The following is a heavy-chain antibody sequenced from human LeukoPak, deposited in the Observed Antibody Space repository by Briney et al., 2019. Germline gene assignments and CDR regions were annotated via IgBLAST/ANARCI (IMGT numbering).Heavy chain of an antibody. D-gene: IGHD3-22*01. J-gene: IGHJ4*02. Sequence: GGSLRLSCAASGFTFSSYGMNWVRQAPGKGLEWVSYISSSSSIIYDAESVKGRFTISRDNAKNSLYLQMNSLRAEDTAVYYCAKASAMIVVVSKHFDYWGQGTLVTVSS. CDR3: AKASAMIVVVSKHFDY. CDR1: GFTFSSYG. CDR2: ISSSSSII. V-gene: IGHV3-48*01.